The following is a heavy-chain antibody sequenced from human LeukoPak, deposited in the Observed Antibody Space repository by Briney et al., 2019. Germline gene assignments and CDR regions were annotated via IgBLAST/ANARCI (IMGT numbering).Heavy chain of an antibody. J-gene: IGHJ6*03. CDR3: ARDRDDFWSGYYPAYYYYYMDV. V-gene: IGHV1-2*02. CDR1: GYTFTSYG. CDR2: INPNSGGT. D-gene: IGHD3-3*01. Sequence: ASVKVSCKASGYTFTSYGISGVRQAPRQGLEWMGWINPNSGGTNYAQKFQGRVTMTRDTSISTAYMELSRLRSDDTAVYYCARDRDDFWSGYYPAYYYYYMDVWGKGTTVTVSS.